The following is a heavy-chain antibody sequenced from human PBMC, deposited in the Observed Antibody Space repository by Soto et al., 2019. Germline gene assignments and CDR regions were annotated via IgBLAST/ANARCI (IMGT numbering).Heavy chain of an antibody. CDR3: ARGQGAAAGHSNFDY. CDR1: GGSISGTTYS. V-gene: IGHV4-30-2*01. D-gene: IGHD6-13*01. J-gene: IGHJ4*02. Sequence: QLQLQESGSGLVKPSQTLSLTCAVSGGSISGTTYSWSWIRQPPGKGLEWIGYIYDSGNTYYNPSLMSQFSISVDRSKNQFSLNLSSVTAADTAVYYGARGQGAAAGHSNFDYWGQGALVTVSS. CDR2: IYDSGNT.